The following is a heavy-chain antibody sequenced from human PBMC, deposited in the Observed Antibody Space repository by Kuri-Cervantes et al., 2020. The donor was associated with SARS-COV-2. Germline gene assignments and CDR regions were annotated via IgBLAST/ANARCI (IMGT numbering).Heavy chain of an antibody. Sequence: GESLKISCKGSGYSFTSYWIGWVRQMPGKGLEWMGIIYPGDSDTRYSPSFQGQVTISADKSISTAYLQWSSLKASDTAMYYCASQEGSGWYPASFQHWGQGTLVTVSS. V-gene: IGHV5-51*01. J-gene: IGHJ1*01. CDR3: ASQEGSGWYPASFQH. CDR2: IYPGDSDT. D-gene: IGHD6-19*01. CDR1: GYSFTSYW.